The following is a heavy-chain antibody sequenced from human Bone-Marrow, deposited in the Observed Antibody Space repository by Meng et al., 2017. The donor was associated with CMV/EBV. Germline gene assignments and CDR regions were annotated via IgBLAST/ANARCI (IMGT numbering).Heavy chain of an antibody. CDR3: ARAPWAATVAGKRYYFDY. CDR2: INPNSGGT. V-gene: IGHV1-2*02. CDR1: GYTFTGYY. J-gene: IGHJ4*02. D-gene: IGHD6-19*01. Sequence: GQLVQAGAEVKKPGASVKVSCKASGYTFTGYYMHWVRQAPGQGLEWMGWINPNSGGTNYAQKFQGRVTMTRDTSISTAYMELSRLRSDDTAVYYCARAPWAATVAGKRYYFDYWGQGTLVTVSS.